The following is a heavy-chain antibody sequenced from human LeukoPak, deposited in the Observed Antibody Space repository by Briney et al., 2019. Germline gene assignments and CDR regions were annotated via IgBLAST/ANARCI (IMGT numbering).Heavy chain of an antibody. CDR1: GFTFSNAW. D-gene: IGHD3-10*01. J-gene: IGHJ4*02. CDR3: TTPYYYGSGTITPIYYFDY. CDR2: IKSRTDGGTT. Sequence: GGSLRLSCAASGFTFSNAWMSWVRQAPGKGLEWVGRIKSRTDGGTTDYAAPVKGKFTISRDDSKNTLYLQMNNLNTEDTAVYYCTTPYYYGSGTITPIYYFDYWGQGTLVTVSS. V-gene: IGHV3-15*01.